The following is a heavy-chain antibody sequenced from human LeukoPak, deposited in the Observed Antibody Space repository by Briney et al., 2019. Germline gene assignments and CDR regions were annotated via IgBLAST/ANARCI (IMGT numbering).Heavy chain of an antibody. D-gene: IGHD4/OR15-4a*01. CDR3: ARDPDYGDPS. Sequence: PGGSLRLSCSASGFSFSDSYMSWFRLSPEKGLEWIAYITSSGTTTDYGGSVKGRFTISRVNAKNSLYLQMNSLRPEDTAVYYCARDPDYGDPSWGQGTLVTVSS. CDR2: ITSSGTTT. J-gene: IGHJ5*02. V-gene: IGHV3-11*01. CDR1: GFSFSDSY.